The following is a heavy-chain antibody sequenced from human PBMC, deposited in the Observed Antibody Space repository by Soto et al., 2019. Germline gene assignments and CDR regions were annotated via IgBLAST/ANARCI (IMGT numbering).Heavy chain of an antibody. D-gene: IGHD5-18*01. CDR2: IYYSGST. CDR3: ARVKRGYPISFDY. V-gene: IGHV4-61*01. J-gene: IGHJ4*02. Sequence: PSETLSLTCTVSGGSVSSGSYYWSWIRQPPGKGLEWIGYIYYSGSTNYNPSLKSRVTISVDTSKNQFSLKLSSVTAADTAVYYCARVKRGYPISFDYSDQAPLLTVSS. CDR1: GGSVSSGSYY.